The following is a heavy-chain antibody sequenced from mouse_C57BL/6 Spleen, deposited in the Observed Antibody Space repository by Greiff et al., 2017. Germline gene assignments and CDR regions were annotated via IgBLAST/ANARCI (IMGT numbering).Heavy chain of an antibody. CDR1: GFTFSSYA. D-gene: IGHD2-2*01. CDR2: ISDGGSYT. Sequence: EVKVVESGGGLVKPGGSLKLSCAASGFTFSSYAMSWVRQTPEKRLEWVATISDGGSYTYYPDNVKGRFTISRDNAKNNLYLQMSHLKSEDTAMYYCARDYGYSPTGFDYWGQGTTLTVSS. J-gene: IGHJ2*01. V-gene: IGHV5-4*01. CDR3: ARDYGYSPTGFDY.